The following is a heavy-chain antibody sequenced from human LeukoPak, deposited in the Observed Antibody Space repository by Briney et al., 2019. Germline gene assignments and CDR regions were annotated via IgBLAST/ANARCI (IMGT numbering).Heavy chain of an antibody. CDR2: IYHSGST. D-gene: IGHD6-13*01. CDR3: ARIPGIAAAGTNYYYYGMDV. CDR1: GGSISSSNW. V-gene: IGHV4-4*02. J-gene: IGHJ6*02. Sequence: SETLSLTCAVSGGSISSSNWWSWVRQPPGKGLEWIGEIYHSGSTNYNPSLKSRVTISVDKSKNQFSLKLSSVTAADTAVYYCARIPGIAAAGTNYYYYGMDVWGQGTTVTVSS.